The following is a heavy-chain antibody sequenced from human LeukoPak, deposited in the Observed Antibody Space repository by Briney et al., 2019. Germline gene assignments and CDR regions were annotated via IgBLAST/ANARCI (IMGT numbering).Heavy chain of an antibody. J-gene: IGHJ4*02. CDR1: GLNFDDSA. V-gene: IGHV3-43*02. CDR2: ISADGGST. Sequence: GGSLRLSCVASGLNFDDSAMHWVRQAPGEGLEWVSLISADGGSTFSADSVKGRFSISRDNSKHSLYLQMNSLRSEDTAMYYCAKESGKFDYWGQGTLVAVSS. CDR3: AKESGKFDY.